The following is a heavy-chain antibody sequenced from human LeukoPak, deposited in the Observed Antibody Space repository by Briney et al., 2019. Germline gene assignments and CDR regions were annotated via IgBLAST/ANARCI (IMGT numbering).Heavy chain of an antibody. CDR1: GGPISSYF. Sequence: SETLSLTCAVSGGPISSYFWSWIRQPPGKGLEWIGYVYYGDSTKYNPSLKSRVTISVDKSKNNFSLRLSSVAAADTAVYYCARDRAYDILTGYYGTQSEMYYFDYWGQGTLVTVSS. V-gene: IGHV4-59*01. CDR3: ARDRAYDILTGYYGTQSEMYYFDY. CDR2: VYYGDST. J-gene: IGHJ4*02. D-gene: IGHD3-9*01.